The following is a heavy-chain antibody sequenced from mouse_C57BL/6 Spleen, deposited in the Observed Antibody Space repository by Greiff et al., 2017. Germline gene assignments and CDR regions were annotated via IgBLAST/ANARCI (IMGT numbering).Heavy chain of an antibody. CDR3: ARGGDWYFDV. J-gene: IGHJ1*03. CDR1: GFSLTSYG. Sequence: QLQLKESGPGLVQPSQSLSITCTVSGFSLTSYGVHWVRQSPGKGLEWLGVIWSGGSTDYNAAFISRLSISKDNSKSQVFFKMNSLQADDTAIYYCARGGDWYFDVWGTGTTVTVSS. V-gene: IGHV2-2*01. CDR2: IWSGGST.